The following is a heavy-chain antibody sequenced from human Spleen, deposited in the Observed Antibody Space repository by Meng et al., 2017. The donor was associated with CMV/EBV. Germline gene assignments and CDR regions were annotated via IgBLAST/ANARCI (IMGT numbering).Heavy chain of an antibody. Sequence: QLQCSGPAMDNPSQTQSLNCTVSGGPRRSGDYYWSLIHQPPGKGLEWIGYNYYSGSTYYIPSLKSRVTISVDTSKNQFSVKLRSVTAADTAVYCCARDSSGYGWFDPWGQGTLVTVSS. CDR2: NYYSGST. V-gene: IGHV4-30-4*08. CDR1: GGPRRSGDYY. CDR3: ARDSSGYGWFDP. D-gene: IGHD3-22*01. J-gene: IGHJ5*02.